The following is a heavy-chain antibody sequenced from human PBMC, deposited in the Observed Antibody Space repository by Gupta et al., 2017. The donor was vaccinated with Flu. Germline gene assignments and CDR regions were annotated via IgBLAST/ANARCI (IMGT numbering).Heavy chain of an antibody. D-gene: IGHD2-21*02. CDR3: ANSKCAGDCYHPAFDY. V-gene: IGHV3-48*02. CDR1: GFTFSSYS. Sequence: EVQLVESGGGLVQPGGSLRLSCAASGFTFSSYSMNWVRQAPGKGLEWVSYISSSGNTIYYADSGKGRFTISRDNAKNLLFLQMNRLREEDTAVYYCANSKCAGDCYHPAFDYWGQGIRVPVS. J-gene: IGHJ4*02. CDR2: ISSSGNTI.